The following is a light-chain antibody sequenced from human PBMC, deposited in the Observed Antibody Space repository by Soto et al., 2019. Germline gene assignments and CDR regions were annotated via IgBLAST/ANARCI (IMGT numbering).Light chain of an antibody. CDR2: DVN. CDR3: CSYADSRAL. CDR1: TSYVGDYNY. J-gene: IGLJ2*01. V-gene: IGLV2-11*01. Sequence: QSVLTQPRSVSGSPGQSVTISCTGTTSYVGDYNYVSWYQQHPGKAPKLIIYDVNTRPSGVPDRFSASKSGNTASLTISGLRSEDEADYYCCSYADSRALFGGGTKLTVL.